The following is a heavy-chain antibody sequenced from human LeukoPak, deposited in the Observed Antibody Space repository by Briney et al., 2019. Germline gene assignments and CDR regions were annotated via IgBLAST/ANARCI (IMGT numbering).Heavy chain of an antibody. D-gene: IGHD1-26*01. J-gene: IGHJ5*02. CDR2: INHSGST. CDR3: ARSSGSYYP. CDR1: GGSFSGYY. Sequence: SETLSLTCAVYGGSFSGYYWSWIRQPPGKGLEWIGEINHSGSTNYNPSLKSRVTISVDTSKNQFSRKLSSVTAADTAVYYCARSSGSYYPWGQGTLVTVSS. V-gene: IGHV4-34*01.